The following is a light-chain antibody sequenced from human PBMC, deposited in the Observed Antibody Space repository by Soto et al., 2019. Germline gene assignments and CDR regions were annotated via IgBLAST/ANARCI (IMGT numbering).Light chain of an antibody. CDR2: GAS. CDR3: QQRARWPS. J-gene: IGKJ2*01. V-gene: IGKV3-11*01. CDR1: QSVDKY. Sequence: DIVLTQSPVTVSLSPGERATLSCRASQSVDKYLAWYQQKPGQAPRLLIYGASNRAADIPARFSGSGSGTDFTLTISSLEPEDFAVYYCQQRARWPSFGQGTKLEIK.